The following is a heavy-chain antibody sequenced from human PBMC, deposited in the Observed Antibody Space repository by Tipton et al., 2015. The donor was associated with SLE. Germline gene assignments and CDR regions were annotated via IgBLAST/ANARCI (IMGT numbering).Heavy chain of an antibody. CDR3: VGQMLGPHTFDY. CDR1: DGSISSFY. V-gene: IGHV4-59*08. Sequence: TLSLTCTVSDGSISSFYWSWIRQPPGKGLEWIGYISDSGSTNFNPSLKSRVTISLDTSRNQFSLKLTSVTAADTALYFCVGQMLGPHTFDYWGQGALVTVSS. D-gene: IGHD2-8*01. J-gene: IGHJ4*02. CDR2: ISDSGST.